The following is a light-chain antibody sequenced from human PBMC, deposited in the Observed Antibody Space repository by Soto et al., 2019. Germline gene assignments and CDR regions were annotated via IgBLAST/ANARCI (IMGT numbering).Light chain of an antibody. J-gene: IGKJ1*01. V-gene: IGKV1-5*01. CDR2: AAS. CDR1: QSIGNW. Sequence: QMTQTPSSLSASVGDRVILTCRASQSIGNWLAWYQHKPGKAPKLLINAASSLERGVPSRFSGGGSGTDFTLNISSLQPDDFATYYCQQNYRATPWTFGQGTKVDIK. CDR3: QQNYRATPWT.